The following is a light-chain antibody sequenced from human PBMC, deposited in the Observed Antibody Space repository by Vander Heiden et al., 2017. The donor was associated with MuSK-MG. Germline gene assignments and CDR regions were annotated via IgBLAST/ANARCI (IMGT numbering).Light chain of an antibody. J-gene: IGLJ1*01. V-gene: IGLV2-14*01. Sequence: QSALTQPASVSGSPGQSITISCTGTSSDVGGYKYVSWYQQHPGKAPKLMIYEVSNRPAGVSNRFSGSKSGNTASLTISGRQAEDEADYYCSSYTGSSLYVFGTGTKVTVL. CDR1: SSDVGGYKY. CDR2: EVS. CDR3: SSYTGSSLYV.